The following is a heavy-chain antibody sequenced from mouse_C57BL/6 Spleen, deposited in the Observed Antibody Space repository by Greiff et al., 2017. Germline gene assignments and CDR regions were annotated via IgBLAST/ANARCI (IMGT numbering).Heavy chain of an antibody. J-gene: IGHJ3*01. Sequence: QVQLQQSGAELVKPGASVKLSCKASGYTFTSYWMHWVKQRPGRGLEWIGRIDPNSGGTKYNEKFKSKATLTVDKPSSTAYMQLSSLTSEDSAVYYCARLEGDDYDDAWFAYWGQGTLVTVSA. CDR3: ARLEGDDYDDAWFAY. D-gene: IGHD2-4*01. CDR2: IDPNSGGT. CDR1: GYTFTSYW. V-gene: IGHV1-72*01.